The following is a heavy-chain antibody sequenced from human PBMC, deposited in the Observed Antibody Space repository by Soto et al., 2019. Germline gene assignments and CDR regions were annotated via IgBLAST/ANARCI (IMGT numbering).Heavy chain of an antibody. CDR2: IKEDGSQY. D-gene: IGHD3-10*01. V-gene: IGHV3-7*04. CDR3: AGETHYYPT. Sequence: EMQLVDSGGGLVQPGDSLRLSCVASGFSFSNYWMAWVRQAPGKGLEWVANIKEDGSQYTSVDSVKGRFTISRDNAENYPSMQMKSRRGEETAVYDCAGETHYYPTWGNGTLVNVS. J-gene: IGHJ1*01. CDR1: GFSFSNYW.